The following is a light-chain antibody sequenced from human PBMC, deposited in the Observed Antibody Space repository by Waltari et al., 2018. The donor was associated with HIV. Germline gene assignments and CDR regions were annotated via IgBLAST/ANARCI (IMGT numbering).Light chain of an antibody. CDR3: QQYHNWPIT. V-gene: IGKV3D-15*01. Sequence: ILMTQSPVTLFVSPGERATLSCGASQSIRTNLAWYEQKHGQTPRLLIYGASTRATGTPARFSGSGSGTEFTLTISSLQSEDLAFYYCQQYHNWPITFGGGTKVEIK. CDR2: GAS. CDR1: QSIRTN. J-gene: IGKJ4*01.